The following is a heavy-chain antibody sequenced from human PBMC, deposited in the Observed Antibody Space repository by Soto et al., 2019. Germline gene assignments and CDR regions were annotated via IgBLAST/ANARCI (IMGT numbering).Heavy chain of an antibody. J-gene: IGHJ4*02. Sequence: PSETLSLTCTVSGDSISSGGYYWSWIRQHPGKGLEWIGYIYYSGSTYYNPSLKSRVIISVDTSKNQFSLKLSSVTAADTAVYYCARGSTVAAILFDYRGQGTLVTVS. CDR3: ARGSTVAAILFDY. V-gene: IGHV4-31*03. CDR2: IYYSGST. D-gene: IGHD2-15*01. CDR1: GDSISSGGYY.